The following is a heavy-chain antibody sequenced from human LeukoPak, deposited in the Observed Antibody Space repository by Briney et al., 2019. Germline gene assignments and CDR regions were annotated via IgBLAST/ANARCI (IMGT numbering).Heavy chain of an antibody. CDR3: ARDRMITFGGIIVPNWYFDL. CDR2: IYYSGST. V-gene: IGHV4-59*01. D-gene: IGHD3-16*02. CDR1: GGSISSYY. J-gene: IGHJ2*01. Sequence: SETLSPTCTVSGGSISSYYWSWIRQPPGKGLEWIGYIYYSGSTNYNASLKSRVTISLDTSKNQFSLKLTSVTAADTAVYYCARDRMITFGGIIVPNWYFDLWGRGTLVTVSS.